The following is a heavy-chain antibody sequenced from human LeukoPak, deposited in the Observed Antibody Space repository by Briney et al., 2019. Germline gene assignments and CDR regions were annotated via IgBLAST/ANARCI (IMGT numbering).Heavy chain of an antibody. CDR2: SNHSGST. Sequence: PSETLSLTCAVYGGSFSGYYWSWIRQPPGKGLEWIGESNHSGSTNYNPSLKSRVTISVDTSKNQFSLKLSSVTAADTAVYYCARGRPLEMATIYAFDIWGQGTMVTVSS. D-gene: IGHD5-24*01. V-gene: IGHV4-34*01. CDR1: GGSFSGYY. CDR3: ARGRPLEMATIYAFDI. J-gene: IGHJ3*02.